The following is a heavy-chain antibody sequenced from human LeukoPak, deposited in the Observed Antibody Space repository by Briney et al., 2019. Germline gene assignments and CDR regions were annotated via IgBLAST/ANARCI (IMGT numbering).Heavy chain of an antibody. V-gene: IGHV4-38-2*01. Sequence: SETLSLTCAVSGYSISSGYYWGWIRQPPGKGLEWIGRIYHSGSTYYNPSLKSRVTIPVDTSKNQFSLKLSSVTAADTAVYYCARQGDYDFWSGYYHRYFDYWGQGTLVTVSS. D-gene: IGHD3-3*01. CDR1: GYSISSGYY. CDR2: IYHSGST. CDR3: ARQGDYDFWSGYYHRYFDY. J-gene: IGHJ4*02.